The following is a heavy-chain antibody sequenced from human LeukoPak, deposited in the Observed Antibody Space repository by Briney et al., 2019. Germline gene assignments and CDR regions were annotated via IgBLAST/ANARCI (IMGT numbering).Heavy chain of an antibody. CDR3: ARALGRDFDY. CDR1: GGSFSGYY. V-gene: IGHV4-34*01. CDR2: INHSGST. J-gene: IGHJ4*02. Sequence: TSETLSLTCAVYGGSFSGYYWSWIRQPPGKGLEWIGEINHSGSTNYNPSLKSRVTISVDTSKNQFSLKLSSVTAADTAVYYCARALGRDFDYWGQGTLVTVSS.